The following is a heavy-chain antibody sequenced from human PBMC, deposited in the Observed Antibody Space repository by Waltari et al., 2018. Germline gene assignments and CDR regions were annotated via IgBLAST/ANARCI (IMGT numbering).Heavy chain of an antibody. CDR3: ARGRITNSNAFDP. CDR2: VYTGGSI. V-gene: IGHV4-61*02. D-gene: IGHD1-20*01. J-gene: IGHJ5*02. Sequence: QVQLQESGPGLVAPSQTLSLTCTVFGDSISRDPYWWAWIRPPAGKGLECIGRVYTGGSIDYNPSLRSRLTISVDSPKNQFSLKLTSVTAADTAVYYCARGRITNSNAFDPWGQGTLVIVSS. CDR1: GDSISRDPYW.